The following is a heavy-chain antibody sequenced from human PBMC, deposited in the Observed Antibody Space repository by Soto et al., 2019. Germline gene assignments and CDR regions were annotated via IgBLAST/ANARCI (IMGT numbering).Heavy chain of an antibody. V-gene: IGHV1-69*01. Sequence: QVQLVKSGAEVTKPGSSVKVSCKASGGTFSSYAISWVRQAPGQGLEWMGGIIPIFGTANYAQKFQGRVTITADESTSTAYMELSSLRSEDTAVYYCARGDTAMVPSLTVFDYWGQGTLVTVSS. CDR1: GGTFSSYA. D-gene: IGHD5-18*01. CDR3: ARGDTAMVPSLTVFDY. CDR2: IIPIFGTA. J-gene: IGHJ4*02.